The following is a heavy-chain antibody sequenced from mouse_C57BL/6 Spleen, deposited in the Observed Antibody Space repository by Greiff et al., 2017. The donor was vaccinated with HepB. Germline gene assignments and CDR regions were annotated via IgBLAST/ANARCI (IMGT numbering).Heavy chain of an antibody. CDR2: INPGSGGT. CDR1: GYAFTNYL. D-gene: IGHD2-5*01. V-gene: IGHV1-54*01. CDR3: ARFYYSNYWFAY. Sequence: VQLQQSGAELVRPGTSVKVSCKASGYAFTNYLIEWVKQRPGQGLEWIGVINPGSGGTNYNEKFKGKATLTADKSSSTAYMQLSSLTSEDSAVYYCARFYYSNYWFAYWGQGTLVTVSA. J-gene: IGHJ3*01.